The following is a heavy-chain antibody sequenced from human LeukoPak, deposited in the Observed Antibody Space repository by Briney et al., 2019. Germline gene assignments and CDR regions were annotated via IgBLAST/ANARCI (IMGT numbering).Heavy chain of an antibody. J-gene: IGHJ4*02. CDR2: ISYDGSNK. CDR3: ANSPLYSSSWYEDY. D-gene: IGHD6-13*01. CDR1: GFTFSSYA. V-gene: IGHV3-30-3*01. Sequence: GGSLRLSCAASGFTFSSYAMHWVRQAPGKGLEWVAVISYDGSNKYYADSVKGRFTISRDNSKNTLYLQMNSLRAEDTAVYYCANSPLYSSSWYEDYWGQGTLVTVSS.